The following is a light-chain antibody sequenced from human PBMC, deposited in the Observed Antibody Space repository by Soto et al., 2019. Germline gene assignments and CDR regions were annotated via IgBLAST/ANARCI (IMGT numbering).Light chain of an antibody. Sequence: DIQITQSPSSLSASVGNRVTITCRASQSISTYLNWYQKKPGKAPNLLIYDASRLQSGVPSRFSGSGGGTDFTLSISSVQPEDFATYFRQQSYMDPITFGQGTRLEIK. V-gene: IGKV1-39*01. CDR3: QQSYMDPIT. CDR2: DAS. J-gene: IGKJ5*01. CDR1: QSISTY.